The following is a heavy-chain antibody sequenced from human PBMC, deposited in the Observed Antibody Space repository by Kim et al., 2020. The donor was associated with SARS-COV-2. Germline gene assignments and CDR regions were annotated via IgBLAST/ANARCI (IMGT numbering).Heavy chain of an antibody. CDR1: GFTFTSSA. CDR2: IVVGSGNT. D-gene: IGHD3-16*02. CDR3: AAGRIPDLPSVIDYYYYMDV. V-gene: IGHV1-58*01. Sequence: SVKVSCKASGFTFTSSAVQWVRQARGQRLEWIGWIVVGSGNTNYAQKFQERVTITRDMSTSTAYMELSSLRSEDTAVYYCAAGRIPDLPSVIDYYYYMDVWGKGTTVTVSS. J-gene: IGHJ6*03.